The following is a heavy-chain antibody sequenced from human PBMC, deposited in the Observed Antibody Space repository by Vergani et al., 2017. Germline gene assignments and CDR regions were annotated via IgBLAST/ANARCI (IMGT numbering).Heavy chain of an antibody. V-gene: IGHV1-8*01. CDR1: GYTFTSYD. D-gene: IGHD2-2*01. Sequence: QVQLVQSGAEVKKPGASVKVSCKASGYTFTSYDINWVRQATGQGLEWMGWMNPNSGNTGYAQKFQGRVTMTRNTSISTAYMELSSLRSEDTAVYYCARGAIVVVPAAIFGDYGMDVWGQGTTVTVAS. CDR2: MNPNSGNT. CDR3: ARGAIVVVPAAIFGDYGMDV. J-gene: IGHJ6*02.